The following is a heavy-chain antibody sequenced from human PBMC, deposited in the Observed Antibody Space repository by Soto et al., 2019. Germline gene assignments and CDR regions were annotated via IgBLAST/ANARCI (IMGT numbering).Heavy chain of an antibody. J-gene: IGHJ4*02. V-gene: IGHV3-74*01. Sequence: GGSLRLSCAASGFTFSSYWMHWVRQAPGKGLVWVSRINSDGSSTSYADSVKGRFTISRDNAKNTLYLQMNSLRAEDTAVYYCARESWEYNWNYWSGQTGAVGDYWGQGTLVTVSS. CDR3: ARESWEYNWNYWSGQTGAVGDY. CDR2: INSDGSST. CDR1: GFTFSSYW. D-gene: IGHD1-7*01.